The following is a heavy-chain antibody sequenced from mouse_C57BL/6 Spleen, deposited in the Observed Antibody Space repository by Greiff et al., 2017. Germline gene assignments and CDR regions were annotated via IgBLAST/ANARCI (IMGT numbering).Heavy chain of an antibody. CDR3: PGGYDAAWFAY. CDR1: GFTFSNYW. D-gene: IGHD2-2*01. CDR2: IRLKSDNYAT. V-gene: IGHV6-3*01. J-gene: IGHJ3*01. Sequence: DVHLVESGGGLVQPGGSMKLSCVASGFTFSNYWMNWVRQSPEKGLEWVAQIRLKSDNYATHYAESVKGRFTISRDDSKSSVYLQMNNLRAEDTGIYYCPGGYDAAWFAYWGQGTLVTVSA.